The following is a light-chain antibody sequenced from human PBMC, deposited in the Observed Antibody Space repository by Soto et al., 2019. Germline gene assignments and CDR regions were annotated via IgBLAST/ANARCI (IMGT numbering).Light chain of an antibody. CDR3: QQRSNWPPWT. CDR2: DAS. CDR1: QSINSRS. V-gene: IGKV3D-20*02. J-gene: IGKJ1*01. Sequence: DIVLTQSPGTLSLSPGERATLSCGASQSINSRSLAWYQQKPGQAPRLLIYDASSRATGIPDRFSASGSGTDFTLTISSLQSEDFAVYYCQQRSNWPPWTFGQGTKVDIK.